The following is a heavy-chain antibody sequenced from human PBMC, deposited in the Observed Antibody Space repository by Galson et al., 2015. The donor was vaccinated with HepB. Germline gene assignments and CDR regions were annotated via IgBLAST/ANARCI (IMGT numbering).Heavy chain of an antibody. D-gene: IGHD6-13*01. CDR1: GFTFTGYY. V-gene: IGHV1-2*04. CDR3: AREGDIAASWGCAFDI. J-gene: IGHJ3*02. CDR2: INPNSGGT. Sequence: SVKVSCKASGFTFTGYYMHWVRQAPGQGLEWMGRINPNSGGTNYAQKFQGWVTMARDTSISTAYMELSRLRSDDTAVYYCAREGDIAASWGCAFDIWGQGTMVTVSS.